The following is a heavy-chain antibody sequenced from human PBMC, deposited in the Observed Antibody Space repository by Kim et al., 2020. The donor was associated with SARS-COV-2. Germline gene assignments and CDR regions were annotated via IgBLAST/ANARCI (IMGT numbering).Heavy chain of an antibody. J-gene: IGHJ4*02. D-gene: IGHD6-13*01. CDR3: ARRYGGDGSSWYSVGY. Sequence: SLKSRVTISVDTSKNQFSLKLSSVTAADTAVYYCARRYGGDGSSWYSVGYWGQGTLVTVSS. V-gene: IGHV4-34*13.